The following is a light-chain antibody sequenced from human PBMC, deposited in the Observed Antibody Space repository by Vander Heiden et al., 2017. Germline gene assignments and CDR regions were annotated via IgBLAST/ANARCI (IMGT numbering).Light chain of an antibody. CDR2: AAS. CDR3: QQANRFPPG. CDR1: QGFSSW. J-gene: IGKJ4*01. Sequence: DLLMPHSPSLASASVGTSATISLRANQGFSSWLAWYQQKPGKAPKLLMYAASSLQSGVPARFSGSGSGTEFTLTISSLQPEDFAVYYSQQANRFPPGFGGGTKLEIK. V-gene: IGKV1-12*01.